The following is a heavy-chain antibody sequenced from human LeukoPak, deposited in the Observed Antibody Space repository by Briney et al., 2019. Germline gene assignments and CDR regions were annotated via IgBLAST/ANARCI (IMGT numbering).Heavy chain of an antibody. CDR3: ARDFDGISGG. CDR1: GFTFSTYA. Sequence: GGSLRLSCAASGFTFSTYAMNWVRQAPGKGLEWVSSMSSSGSYMNYADSVKGRFTMSRDNAKNSLYLQMNSLRAEDTAVYYCARDFDGISGGWGQGTLVIVSS. D-gene: IGHD3-9*01. V-gene: IGHV3-21*01. J-gene: IGHJ4*02. CDR2: MSSSGSYM.